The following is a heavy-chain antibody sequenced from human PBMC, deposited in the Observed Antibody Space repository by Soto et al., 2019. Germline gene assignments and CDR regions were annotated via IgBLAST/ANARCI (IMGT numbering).Heavy chain of an antibody. CDR3: TTIGPS. Sequence: EVPLVESGGDLVKPGGSLRLSCAASGFNFSDAWMNWVRQAPGKGLEWVGHVKTKADGGTTEYAASVKGRFSVSRDDSRNTLYLQMNSLKSEATAMYYCTTIGPSWGQGTLVVVAS. D-gene: IGHD3-16*02. J-gene: IGHJ4*02. CDR2: VKTKADGGTT. CDR1: GFNFSDAW. V-gene: IGHV3-15*07.